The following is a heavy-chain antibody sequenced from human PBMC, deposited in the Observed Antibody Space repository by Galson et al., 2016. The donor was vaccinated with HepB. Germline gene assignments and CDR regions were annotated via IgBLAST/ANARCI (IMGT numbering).Heavy chain of an antibody. V-gene: IGHV3-9*01. CDR3: AKDGPPERLAIFGVVGYYFDY. D-gene: IGHD3-3*01. CDR1: GFNFEEYA. CDR2: ITWNGGSI. J-gene: IGHJ4*02. Sequence: SLRLSCATSGFNFEEYAMHWVRQAPGKGLEWVSGITWNGGSIAYADSVRGRFVISRDNAKNSLYLHMNSVRPEDTALYYCAKDGPPERLAIFGVVGYYFDYWGQGALVTVPS.